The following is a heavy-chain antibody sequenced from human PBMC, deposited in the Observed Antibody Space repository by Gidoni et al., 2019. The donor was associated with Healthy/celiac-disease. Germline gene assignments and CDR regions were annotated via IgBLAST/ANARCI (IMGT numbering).Heavy chain of an antibody. V-gene: IGHV3-7*01. Sequence: EVQLVESGGGLVQPGGSLRRACAASGFTFRSYCMSWVRQGPGKGLEGVANIKQDGSEKYYVDSVKGRFTISRDNAKNSLYLQMNSLRAEDTAVYYCARVGYSHYYYYGMDVWGQGTTVTVSS. D-gene: IGHD5-18*01. CDR2: IKQDGSEK. J-gene: IGHJ6*02. CDR3: ARVGYSHYYYYGMDV. CDR1: GFTFRSYC.